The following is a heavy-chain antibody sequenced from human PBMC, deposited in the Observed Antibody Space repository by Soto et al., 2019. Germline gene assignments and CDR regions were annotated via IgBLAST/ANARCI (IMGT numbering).Heavy chain of an antibody. CDR2: VSPIGTP. V-gene: IGHV4-31*03. CDR1: GDSVSGGYY. J-gene: IGHJ6*02. Sequence: QVQLQESGPGLVKPSQTLSLTCTVSGDSVSGGYYWSWVRQRPRKGLEWIGYVSPIGTPYYSPSLGGRVSISIDTSKNQLSLEVRSVTAADTAVYYCARDRGSYGMDVWGQGTTVTVSS. CDR3: ARDRGSYGMDV.